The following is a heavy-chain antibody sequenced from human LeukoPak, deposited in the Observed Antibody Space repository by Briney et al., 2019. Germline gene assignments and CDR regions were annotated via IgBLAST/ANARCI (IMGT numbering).Heavy chain of an antibody. CDR2: IYHSGST. CDR1: GGSISSYY. V-gene: IGHV4-59*12. D-gene: IGHD3-3*01. CDR3: ASSGPQNDFWSGYWIYYFDY. Sequence: PSGTLSLTRTVSGGSISSYYWSWIRQPPGKGLEWIGYIYHSGSTYYNPSLKSRVTISVDRSKNQFSLKLSSVTAADTAVYYCASSGPQNDFWSGYWIYYFDYWGQGTLVTVSS. J-gene: IGHJ4*02.